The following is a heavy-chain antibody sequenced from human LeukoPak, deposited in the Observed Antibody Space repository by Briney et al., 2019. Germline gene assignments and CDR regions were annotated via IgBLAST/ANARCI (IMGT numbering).Heavy chain of an antibody. CDR2: IYYSGST. V-gene: IGHV4-30-4*01. CDR1: GGSISSGDYY. D-gene: IGHD4-17*01. CDR3: ARGSSIKYYGDFDY. Sequence: TSETLSLTYTVSGGSISSGDYYWRWIRQPPGKGLEWIGYIYYSGSTYYNPSLKSRVTISVDTSKNQFSLKLSSVTAADTAVYYSARGSSIKYYGDFDYWGQGTLVTVSS. J-gene: IGHJ4*02.